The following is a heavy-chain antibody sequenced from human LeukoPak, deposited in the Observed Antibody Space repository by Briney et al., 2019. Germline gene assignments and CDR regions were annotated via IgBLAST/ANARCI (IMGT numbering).Heavy chain of an antibody. J-gene: IGHJ4*02. V-gene: IGHV1-2*02. Sequence: ASVKVSCKASGYSFTGYYMHWVRQAPGQGLEWMGWINPNSGGTNYAQKFQGRVTMTRDTSISTAYMELSRLRSDDTAVYYCARELAAAGTTFDYWGQGTLVTVSS. D-gene: IGHD6-13*01. CDR3: ARELAAAGTTFDY. CDR1: GYSFTGYY. CDR2: INPNSGGT.